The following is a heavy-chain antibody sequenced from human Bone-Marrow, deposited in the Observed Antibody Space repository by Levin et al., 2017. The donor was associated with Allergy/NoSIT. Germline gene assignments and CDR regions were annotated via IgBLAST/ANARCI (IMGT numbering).Heavy chain of an antibody. CDR1: GGSLTRGGHY. V-gene: IGHV4-31*03. CDR3: ARIDDILTGYVDH. D-gene: IGHD3-9*01. J-gene: IGHJ4*01. Sequence: SETLSLTCSVSGGSLTRGGHYWTWIRQHPGKGLEWIGFIYYGGDTYYNSSLKSRVYISVDTSRNEFSLQVSSVTAADTAVYYCARIDDILTGYVDHWGQGILITVSS. CDR2: IYYGGDT.